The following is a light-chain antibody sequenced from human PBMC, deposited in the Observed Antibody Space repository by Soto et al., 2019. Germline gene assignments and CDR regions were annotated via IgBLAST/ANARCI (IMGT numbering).Light chain of an antibody. V-gene: IGLV2-14*01. CDR2: EVN. CDR3: CSYAGSYSWV. Sequence: QSVLTQPASVSGSPGQSITMSCTGTSSDVGDRNYVSWYQQHPGKAPKLIIYEVNNRPSGVSNRFSGSKSGNTASLTISGLQAEDEADYYCCSYAGSYSWVFGGGTKLTVL. CDR1: SSDVGDRNY. J-gene: IGLJ3*02.